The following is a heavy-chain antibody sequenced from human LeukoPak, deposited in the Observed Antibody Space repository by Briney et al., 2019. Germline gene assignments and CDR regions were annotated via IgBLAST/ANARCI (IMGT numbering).Heavy chain of an antibody. CDR3: AKGDLEN. J-gene: IGHJ4*02. V-gene: IGHV3-74*01. CDR2: INSDGSWT. Sequence: PGGSLRLSCAASGNYWMHWVRQAPGKGLVWVSHINSDGSWTSYADSVKGRFTISRDSAKNSISLRVEDTSTYYCAKGDLENWGQGTLVTVSS. CDR1: GNYW.